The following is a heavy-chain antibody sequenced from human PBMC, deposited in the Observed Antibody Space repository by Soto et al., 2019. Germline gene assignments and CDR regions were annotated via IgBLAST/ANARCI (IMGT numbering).Heavy chain of an antibody. J-gene: IGHJ5*02. Sequence: PGGSLRLSCAASGFTFSSYAMSWVRQAPGNGLEWVSAISGSGGSTYYADSVKGRFTISRDNSKNTLYLQMNSLRAEDTAVYYCAKDLATYCSSTSCSPGGWFDPWGQGTLVTVSS. CDR3: AKDLATYCSSTSCSPGGWFDP. V-gene: IGHV3-23*01. D-gene: IGHD2-2*01. CDR2: ISGSGGST. CDR1: GFTFSSYA.